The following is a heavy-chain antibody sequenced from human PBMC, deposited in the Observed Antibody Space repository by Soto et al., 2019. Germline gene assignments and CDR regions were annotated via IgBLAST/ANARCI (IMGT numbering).Heavy chain of an antibody. D-gene: IGHD6-13*01. CDR1: EFTFTSYE. J-gene: IGHJ4*02. CDR3: VRFGGAAAGPGDY. V-gene: IGHV3-48*03. Sequence: EVQLLESGGGLVHPGGSLRLSCAASEFTFTSYEMNWVRQAPGKGLEWVSYISSSGTTIYYRDSVKGRFTISRDNAKKSLYLQMNSLRAEDTAVYYCVRFGGAAAGPGDYWGQGTLVTVSS. CDR2: ISSSGTTI.